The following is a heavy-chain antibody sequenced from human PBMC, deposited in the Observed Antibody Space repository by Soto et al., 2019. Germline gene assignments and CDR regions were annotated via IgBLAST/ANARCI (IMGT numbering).Heavy chain of an antibody. J-gene: IGHJ4*02. D-gene: IGHD3-10*01. CDR3: ARGGGYGSVYYIDY. V-gene: IGHV3-21*01. CDR2: IRSSSDYM. CDR1: GFTFSSYS. Sequence: EAQMEESGGGLVKPGGSLRLSCAASGFTFSSYSMNWVRQAPGKGLEWVSSIRSSSDYMFYADSVKGRFTISRDNAKNSLYLQMNSLRAEDTAVYYCARGGGYGSVYYIDYWGQGTLVTVSS.